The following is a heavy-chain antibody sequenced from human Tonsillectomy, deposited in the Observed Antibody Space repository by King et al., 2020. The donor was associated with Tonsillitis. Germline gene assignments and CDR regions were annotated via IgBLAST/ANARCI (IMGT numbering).Heavy chain of an antibody. D-gene: IGHD3-22*01. CDR2: IYYSGTT. CDR1: SGSMSDYY. V-gene: IGHV4-59*01. CDR3: ARAPAPLYYDSSGDSGPYWYFDL. Sequence: VQLQESGPGLVKPSETLSLTCTVSSGSMSDYYWSWIRQPPGKGLEWIGYIYYSGTTRYNASLKSRVTMSVDTSKNQFSLKLSSVTAADTAVYYCARAPAPLYYDSSGDSGPYWYFDLWGRGTLVTVSS. J-gene: IGHJ2*01.